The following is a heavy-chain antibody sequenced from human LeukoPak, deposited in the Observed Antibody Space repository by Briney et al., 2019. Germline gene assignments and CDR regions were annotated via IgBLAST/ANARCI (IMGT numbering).Heavy chain of an antibody. CDR1: GGSVSSGSYF. CDR3: AGAEVSLRVPDY. Sequence: PSETLSLTCTVSGGSVSSGSYFWNWIRQPPGKGLQWIGYIYSTGSNNYNPSLKSRVTLSADTSKNQFSLKLSSVTAADTAIYYCAGAEVSLRVPDYWGQGTLVTVSS. CDR2: IYSTGSN. V-gene: IGHV4-61*01. J-gene: IGHJ4*02. D-gene: IGHD4-17*01.